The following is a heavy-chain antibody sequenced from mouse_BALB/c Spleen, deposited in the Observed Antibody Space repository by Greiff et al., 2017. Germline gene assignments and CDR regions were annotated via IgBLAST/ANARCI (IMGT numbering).Heavy chain of an antibody. Sequence: EVQVVESGGGLVQPGGSLRLSCATSGFTFTDYYMSWVRQPPGKALEWLGFIRNKANGYTTEYSASVKGRFTISRDNSQSILYLQMNTLRAEDSATYYCARDMGGSYYYAMDYWGQGTSVTVSS. CDR3: ARDMGGSYYYAMDY. D-gene: IGHD1-1*02. CDR2: IRNKANGYTT. CDR1: GFTFTDYY. V-gene: IGHV7-3*02. J-gene: IGHJ4*01.